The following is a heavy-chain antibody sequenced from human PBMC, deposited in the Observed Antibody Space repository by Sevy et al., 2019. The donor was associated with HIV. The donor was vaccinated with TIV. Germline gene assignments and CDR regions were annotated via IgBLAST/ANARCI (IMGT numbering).Heavy chain of an antibody. CDR2: IGTAGDT. CDR3: ARGGSDAFDF. D-gene: IGHD3-10*01. J-gene: IGHJ3*01. Sequence: GGSLRLSCAASGFNLRTYDMHWVRQAPGKGLGWVSAIGTAGDTSYPASVKGRFTISRENARNSLHLQMNNLGVGDTAMYFCARGGSDAFDFWGRGAMVTVSS. CDR1: GFNLRTYD. V-gene: IGHV3-13*01.